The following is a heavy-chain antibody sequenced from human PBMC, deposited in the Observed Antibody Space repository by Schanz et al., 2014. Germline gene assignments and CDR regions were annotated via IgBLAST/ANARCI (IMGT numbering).Heavy chain of an antibody. V-gene: IGHV3-23*04. CDR2: ISANDYDT. J-gene: IGHJ4*02. Sequence: EVQLVESGGGLVQPGGSLRLSCAASRFTFSNYAMSWVRQAPGKGLEWVSAISANDYDTYYAPSVKGRFTVSRDNSKNTVYLQMTGLRAEDTAVYYCAAHETLSTTACYPSWGQGTLVAVSS. CDR3: AAHETLSTTACYPS. D-gene: IGHD2-2*01. CDR1: RFTFSNYA.